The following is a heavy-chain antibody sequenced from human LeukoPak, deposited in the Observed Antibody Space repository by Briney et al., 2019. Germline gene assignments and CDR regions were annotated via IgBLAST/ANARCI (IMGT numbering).Heavy chain of an antibody. Sequence: PSETLSLTCTVSGGSISSSSYYWGWIRQPPGKGLEWIGSIYYSGSTYYNPSLKSRVTISVDTSKNQFSLKLSSVAAADTAVYYCARATYYYDAWGQGTLVTVSS. V-gene: IGHV4-39*01. CDR2: IYYSGST. D-gene: IGHD3-22*01. CDR3: ARATYYYDA. J-gene: IGHJ4*02. CDR1: GGSISSSSYY.